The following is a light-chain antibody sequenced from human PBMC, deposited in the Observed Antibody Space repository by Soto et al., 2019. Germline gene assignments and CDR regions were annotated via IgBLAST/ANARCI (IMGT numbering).Light chain of an antibody. CDR1: QSVSSN. CDR3: QQYNKWPPYT. CDR2: AAS. Sequence: EIVMTQSPATLSVSPGERATLSCRASQSVSSNLAWYQQKPGQAPRLLIYAASTRATGIPARFGGSGSGTEFTLTISSLQSEDFAVYYCQQYNKWPPYTFGQGTKLEIK. J-gene: IGKJ2*01. V-gene: IGKV3-15*01.